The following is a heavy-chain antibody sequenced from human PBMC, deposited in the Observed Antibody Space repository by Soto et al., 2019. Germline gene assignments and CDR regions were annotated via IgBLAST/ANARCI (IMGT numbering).Heavy chain of an antibody. CDR3: ARRYGYYFDY. D-gene: IGHD4-17*01. CDR2: IYYSGST. CDR1: GGSFSGYI. Sequence: SETLSLTCDVYGGSFSGYIWTWIRQTPGKGLQWIGYIYYSGSTNYNPSLKSRVTISVDTSKNQLSLKLSSVTAADTAVYYCARRYGYYFDYWGQGTLVTVSS. J-gene: IGHJ4*02. V-gene: IGHV4-59*08.